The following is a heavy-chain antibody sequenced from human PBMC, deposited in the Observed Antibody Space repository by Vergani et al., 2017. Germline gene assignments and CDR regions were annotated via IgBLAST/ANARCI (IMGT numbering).Heavy chain of an antibody. CDR2: ISGQNFLT. V-gene: IGHV3-23*01. J-gene: IGHJ4*02. CDR3: ATIGYRRWGYYFDY. D-gene: IGHD2-2*02. CDR1: GFTFTAHG. Sequence: EVQLLESGGGSAQPGESLRLSCVASGFTFTAHGLNWVRQAPGKGLEWVSGISGQNFLTHYADSVKGRFTISRDDSKNTVYLQINSLRAEDTAFYYCATIGYRRWGYYFDYWGQGILVTVSS.